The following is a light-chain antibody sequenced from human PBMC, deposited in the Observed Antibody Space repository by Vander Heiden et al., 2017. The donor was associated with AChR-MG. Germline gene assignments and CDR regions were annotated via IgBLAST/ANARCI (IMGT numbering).Light chain of an antibody. CDR3: QVWDSSSDQYV. Sequence: SYLLTQPPSASAAPGRTARATCGGINLGSKSVHWYQQRPGQAPILVMYCDTDRPSGVPERISGSNSGNTATLIISRVEAGDEADYFCQVWDSSSDQYVFGTGTKVTVL. CDR2: CDT. CDR1: NLGSKS. J-gene: IGLJ1*01. V-gene: IGLV3-21*04.